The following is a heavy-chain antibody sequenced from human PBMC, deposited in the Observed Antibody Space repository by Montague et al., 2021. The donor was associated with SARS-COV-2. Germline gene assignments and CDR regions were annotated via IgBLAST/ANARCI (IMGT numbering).Heavy chain of an antibody. J-gene: IGHJ4*02. D-gene: IGHD3-3*01. V-gene: IGHV4-34*01. CDR3: ARGLGRPGTIFGVALY. CDR2: INHSGST. CDR1: GGSFSGYY. Sequence: SETLSLTCAVYGGSFSGYYWSWIRRPPGKGLQWIGGINHSGSTNYNSSLNSRGTISLDTSKNQFSLKLTSVSAADTAVYYCARGLGRPGTIFGVALYWGQGTLVTVSS.